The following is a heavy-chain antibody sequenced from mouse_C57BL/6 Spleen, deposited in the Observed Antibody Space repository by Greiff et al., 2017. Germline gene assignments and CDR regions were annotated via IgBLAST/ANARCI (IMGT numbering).Heavy chain of an antibody. CDR1: GFTFTDYY. J-gene: IGHJ2*01. CDR3: ARSSPLDY. V-gene: IGHV7-3*01. CDR2: IRNTANGYTT. Sequence: EVKLVESGGGLVQPGGSLSLSCAASGFTFTDYYMSWVRQPPGKALEWLGFIRNTANGYTTESCASVMGWFTISRDNSQSILYLQMNALRAEDSATYYCARSSPLDYWGQGTTLAVAS.